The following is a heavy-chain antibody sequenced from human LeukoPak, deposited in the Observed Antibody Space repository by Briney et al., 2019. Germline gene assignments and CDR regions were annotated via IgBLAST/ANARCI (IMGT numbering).Heavy chain of an antibody. CDR2: IYYSGST. CDR3: ARHGARGQPFDY. V-gene: IGHV4-59*08. Sequence: KASETLSLTCTVSGASITYYYGNWIRRLPGKGLEWIGYIYYSGSTNYNPSITSRVTMSIDTSNNQFSLKLTSVTAADTAIYYCARHGARGQPFDYWGQGILVTVSS. D-gene: IGHD1-26*01. J-gene: IGHJ4*02. CDR1: GASITYYY.